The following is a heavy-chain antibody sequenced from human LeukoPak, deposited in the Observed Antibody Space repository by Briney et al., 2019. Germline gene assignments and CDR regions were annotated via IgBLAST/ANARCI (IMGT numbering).Heavy chain of an antibody. CDR3: ARGSSGWYSEGYFDY. D-gene: IGHD6-19*01. J-gene: IGHJ4*02. CDR2: ISYDGSNK. CDR1: GFTFSSYA. Sequence: GGSLRLSCAASGFTFSSYAMHWVRQAPGKGLEWVAVISYDGSNKYYADSVKGRFTISRDNSKSTLYLQMNSLRAEDTAVYYCARGSSGWYSEGYFDYWGQGTLVTVSS. V-gene: IGHV3-30*04.